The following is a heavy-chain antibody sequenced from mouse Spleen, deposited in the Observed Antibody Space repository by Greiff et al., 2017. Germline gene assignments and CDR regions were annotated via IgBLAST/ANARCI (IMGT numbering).Heavy chain of an antibody. CDR3: ARGVPHWYFDV. D-gene: IGHD2-14*01. CDR1: GYAFSSSW. V-gene: IGHV1-82*01. J-gene: IGHJ1*01. Sequence: LQQSGPELVKPGASVKISCKASGYAFSSSWMNWVKQRPGKGLEWIGRIYPGDGDTNYNGKFKGKATLTADKSSSTAYMQLSSLTSEDSAVYFCARGVPHWYFDVWGAGTTVTVSS. CDR2: IYPGDGDT.